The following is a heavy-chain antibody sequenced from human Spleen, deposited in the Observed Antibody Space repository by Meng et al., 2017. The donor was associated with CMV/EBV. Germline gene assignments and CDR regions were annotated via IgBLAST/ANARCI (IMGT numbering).Heavy chain of an antibody. CDR1: GFTFSSYE. CDR3: ARSYDFWSASFDY. D-gene: IGHD3-3*01. CDR2: ISSSGSTI. V-gene: IGHV3-48*03. J-gene: IGHJ4*02. Sequence: GESLKISCAASGFTFSSYEMNWVRQAPGKGLEWVSYISSSGSTIYYADSVKGRFTISRDNAKNSLYLQVNSLRAEDTAVCYCARSYDFWSASFDYWGQGTLVTVSS.